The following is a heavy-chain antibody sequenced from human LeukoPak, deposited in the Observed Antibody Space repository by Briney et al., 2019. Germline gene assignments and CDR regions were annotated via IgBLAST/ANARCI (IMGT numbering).Heavy chain of an antibody. CDR2: IDPTGGAI. CDR3: ARDPENGALDI. Sequence: GGSLRLSCAASGFGFSSSWMSWVRQTPGKGLEWVAYIDPTGGAIVYVDSVKGRFTISRDNAKSSVYLQMSGLRAEDSAAYYCARDPENGALDIWGQGTMVTVSS. J-gene: IGHJ3*02. D-gene: IGHD1-1*01. CDR1: GFGFSSSW. V-gene: IGHV3-7*01.